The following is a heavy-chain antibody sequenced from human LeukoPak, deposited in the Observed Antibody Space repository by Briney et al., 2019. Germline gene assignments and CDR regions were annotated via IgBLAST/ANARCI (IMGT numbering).Heavy chain of an antibody. V-gene: IGHV4-39*01. CDR1: GGAIISDNFY. J-gene: IGHJ4*02. CDR3: GRLFDS. CDR2: INYSGTT. Sequence: PSETLSLTCTVSGGAIISDNFYWGWVRQPQGKGLEWVGSINYSGTTYYNPSLRSRVSISVDTSRTQFFLRLNSVSAADTAVYYCGRLFDSWGQGILVTVSS.